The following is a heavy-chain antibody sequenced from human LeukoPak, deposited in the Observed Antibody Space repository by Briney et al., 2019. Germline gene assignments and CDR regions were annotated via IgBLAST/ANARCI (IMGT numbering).Heavy chain of an antibody. J-gene: IGHJ4*02. V-gene: IGHV3-21*01. CDR2: ISSSSSYI. CDR3: AREAPDYDSSGYPDY. CDR1: GFTFSSYS. D-gene: IGHD3-22*01. Sequence: GGSMRLACAAYGFTFSSYSMNWDRQAPGKGLEWVSSISSSSSYIYYADSVKGRFTISRDNAKNSLYLQMNSLRAEDTAVYYCAREAPDYDSSGYPDYWGQGTLVTVSS.